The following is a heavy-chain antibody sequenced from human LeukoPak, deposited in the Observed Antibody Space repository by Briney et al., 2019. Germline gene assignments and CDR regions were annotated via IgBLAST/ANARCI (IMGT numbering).Heavy chain of an antibody. CDR2: IYYNGST. Sequence: SETLSLTCTVSGGSISSYYWSWIRQPPGKGLEWIGYIYYNGSTNYNPSLKSRVTISVDTSKNQFSLKLSSVTAADTAVYYCARDLKWLVFDYWGQGTLVTVSS. J-gene: IGHJ4*02. D-gene: IGHD6-19*01. CDR1: GGSISSYY. CDR3: ARDLKWLVFDY. V-gene: IGHV4-59*12.